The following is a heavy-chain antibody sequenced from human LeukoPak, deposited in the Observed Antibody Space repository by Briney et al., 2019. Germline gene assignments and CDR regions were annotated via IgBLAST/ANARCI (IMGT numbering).Heavy chain of an antibody. V-gene: IGHV3-21*01. CDR1: GFTFTSYS. CDR2: ISSSSSDI. D-gene: IGHD3-3*01. CDR3: ARDPSAEWLSPSYYYSYYMHV. Sequence: GGSLRLSCAASGFTFTSYSMNWVRQAPGKGLEWVAAISSSSSDIYYADSVKGRFTSSRDNAKNTLYLQMNSLRAEDTAVYYCARDPSAEWLSPSYYYSYYMHVWGKGTTVPVSS. J-gene: IGHJ6*03.